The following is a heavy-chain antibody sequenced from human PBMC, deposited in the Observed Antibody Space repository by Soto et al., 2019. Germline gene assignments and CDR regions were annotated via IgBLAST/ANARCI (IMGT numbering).Heavy chain of an antibody. J-gene: IGHJ4*02. Sequence: EVQLVESGGGLVQPGRSLRLSCAAPGFTFDNYAIHWVRQAPGKGLEWVSGISWNSDTIGYADSVKGRFTISRDSAKKSVSLQMNSLRPEDTALYHCAKALPPGSYYKPVHYWGQGTLVTVSS. V-gene: IGHV3-9*01. CDR1: GFTFDNYA. CDR2: ISWNSDTI. D-gene: IGHD3-10*01. CDR3: AKALPPGSYYKPVHY.